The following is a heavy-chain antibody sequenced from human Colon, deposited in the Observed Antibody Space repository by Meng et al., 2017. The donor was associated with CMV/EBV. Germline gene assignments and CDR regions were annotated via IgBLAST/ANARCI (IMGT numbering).Heavy chain of an antibody. J-gene: IGHJ4*02. CDR1: GFTPSSFG. CDR2: ISGDGTTT. Sequence: GGSLRLSCAVSGFTPSSFGMNWVRQAPGKGLEWVSYISGDGTTTFYADSVKGRYTISRDNSKNTLYLQMDSLRGEDTAVYYCAKGSEYFDFWSSSDWGQGTLVTVSS. V-gene: IGHV3-23*01. CDR3: AKGSEYFDFWSSSD. D-gene: IGHD3-3*01.